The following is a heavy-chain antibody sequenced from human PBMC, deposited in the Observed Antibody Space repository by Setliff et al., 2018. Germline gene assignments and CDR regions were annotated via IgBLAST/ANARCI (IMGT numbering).Heavy chain of an antibody. CDR1: GGTFSSYD. V-gene: IGHV1-69*06. J-gene: IGHJ3*02. CDR2: IIPIFGTA. Sequence: ASVKVSSKASGGTFSSYDISWVRQAPGQGLEWLGRIIPIFGTANYAQKFQGRDTITADKSTSTAYMGLSRLRSEDTAVYYCAISTIFGVVSPTPDAFDIWGQGTMVTVS. CDR3: AISTIFGVVSPTPDAFDI. D-gene: IGHD3-3*01.